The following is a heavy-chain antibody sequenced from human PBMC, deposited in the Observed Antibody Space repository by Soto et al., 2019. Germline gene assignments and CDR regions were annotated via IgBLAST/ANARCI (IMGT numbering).Heavy chain of an antibody. Sequence: PGGSLRLSCVASGFNFGNFGMHWVRQAPGKGLEWVTVISNDENIKEDYVGGRFAVARHNAKNTLYLQLTSLRDEDTAIYYCARGHRGVLDYWGQGTLVTVSS. CDR1: GFNFGNFG. CDR2: ISNDENIK. V-gene: IGHV3-33*01. D-gene: IGHD6-6*01. J-gene: IGHJ4*02. CDR3: ARGHRGVLDY.